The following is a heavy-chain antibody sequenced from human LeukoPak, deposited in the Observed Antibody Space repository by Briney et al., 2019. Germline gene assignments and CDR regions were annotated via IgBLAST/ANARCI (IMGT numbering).Heavy chain of an antibody. V-gene: IGHV1-69*04. CDR2: IIPILGIA. CDR3: ARSYSLVTLDY. J-gene: IGHJ4*02. CDR1: GGTFSSSA. Sequence: SVKVSCKASGGTFSSSAISWVRQAPGQGLEWTGRIIPILGIANYAQKFQGRVTITADKSTSTAYMELSSLRSEDTAVYYCARSYSLVTLDYWGQGTLVTVSS. D-gene: IGHD2-21*02.